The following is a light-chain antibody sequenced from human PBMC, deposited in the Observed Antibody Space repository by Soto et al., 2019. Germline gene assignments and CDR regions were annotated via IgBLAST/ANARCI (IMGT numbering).Light chain of an antibody. Sequence: EIVLTQSPGTLSLSPGERATLSCRASQSVSSSYLAWYQQKPGQAPRLLIYGASSRATGIPDRFSGSGSGTYFTRTISRLEPEDFAVYYCQLYGSSPYTFGQGTKLEIK. CDR1: QSVSSSY. CDR2: GAS. J-gene: IGKJ2*01. CDR3: QLYGSSPYT. V-gene: IGKV3-20*01.